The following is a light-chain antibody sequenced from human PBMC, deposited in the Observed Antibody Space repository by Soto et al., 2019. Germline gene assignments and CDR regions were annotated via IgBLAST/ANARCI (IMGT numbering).Light chain of an antibody. CDR2: EFS. Sequence: QSALTQPASVSGSPGQSITISCTGTSSDVGNYNLVSWYQQHTGKAPKLMIYEFSKRPSGVSNRFSGSKSGNTASLTISGLQAEDEADYYCCSYAGSSTFVVFGGGTKLTVL. J-gene: IGLJ2*01. CDR3: CSYAGSSTFVV. V-gene: IGLV2-23*02. CDR1: SSDVGNYNL.